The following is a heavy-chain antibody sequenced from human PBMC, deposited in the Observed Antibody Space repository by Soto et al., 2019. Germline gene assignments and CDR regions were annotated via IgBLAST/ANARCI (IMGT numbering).Heavy chain of an antibody. J-gene: IGHJ5*02. V-gene: IGHV3-30*18. Sequence: PWGSLRLSCAASGFTFSSYGMHWVRQAPGKGLEWVAVISYDGSNKYYADSVKGRFTISRDNSKNTLYLQMNSLRAEDTAVYYCANPATGSGYLWGQGTLVTVSS. CDR1: GFTFSSYG. CDR3: ANPATGSGYL. CDR2: ISYDGSNK. D-gene: IGHD3-10*01.